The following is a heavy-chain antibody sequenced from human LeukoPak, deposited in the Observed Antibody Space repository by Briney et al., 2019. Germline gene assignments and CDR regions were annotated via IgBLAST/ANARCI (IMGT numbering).Heavy chain of an antibody. CDR2: IKQDGSEK. CDR1: GFTFSSYS. J-gene: IGHJ5*02. D-gene: IGHD1-26*01. Sequence: GGSLRLSCAASGFTFSSYSMNWVRQAPGKGLEWVANIKQDGSEKYYVDSVKGRLTISRDNAKNSLYLQMNSLRAEDTAVYYCARVGGSYWGWFDPWGQGTLVTVSS. CDR3: ARVGGSYWGWFDP. V-gene: IGHV3-7*01.